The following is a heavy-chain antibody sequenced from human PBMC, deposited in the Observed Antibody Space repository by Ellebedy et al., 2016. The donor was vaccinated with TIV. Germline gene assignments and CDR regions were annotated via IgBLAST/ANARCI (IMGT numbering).Heavy chain of an antibody. J-gene: IGHJ4*02. CDR1: GFTVSSNY. D-gene: IGHD1-26*01. CDR2: IYSGGST. Sequence: GGSLRLSXAASGFTVSSNYMSWVRQAPGKGLEWVSVIYSGGSTYYADSVKGRFTISRDNSKNTLYLQMNSLRAEDTAVYYCARERVGATSNYWGQGTLVTVSS. CDR3: ARERVGATSNY. V-gene: IGHV3-53*05.